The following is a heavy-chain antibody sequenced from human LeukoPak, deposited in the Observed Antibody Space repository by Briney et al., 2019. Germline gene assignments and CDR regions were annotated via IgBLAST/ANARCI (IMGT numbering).Heavy chain of an antibody. D-gene: IGHD2-2*01. V-gene: IGHV3-23*01. CDR3: TSSSGVHCSSTSCYLNY. J-gene: IGHJ4*02. CDR1: GFTFSSYA. Sequence: GGSLRLSCVASGFTFSSYAMSWVRQAPGKGLEWVSAISGSGGSTYYADSVKGRLTISRDNSKNTLYLQMNSLRAEDTAVYYCTSSSGVHCSSTSCYLNYWGQGTLVTVSS. CDR2: ISGSGGST.